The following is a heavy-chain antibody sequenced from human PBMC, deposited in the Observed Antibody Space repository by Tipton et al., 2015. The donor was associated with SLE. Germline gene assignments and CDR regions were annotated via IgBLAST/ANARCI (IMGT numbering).Heavy chain of an antibody. CDR3: ATANSVRLEAGET. D-gene: IGHD1-26*01. J-gene: IGHJ3*01. CDR2: ISDGGDT. V-gene: IGHV4-59*01. CDR1: GVPISSYY. Sequence: LSLTCSVSGVPISSYYWIWIRQPPGKGLEWIGYISDGGDTNYNPSLKSRVPISVDPAKNQFSRKLSSVTAAGTSVYYSATANSVRLEAGETWGQGKMVTGS.